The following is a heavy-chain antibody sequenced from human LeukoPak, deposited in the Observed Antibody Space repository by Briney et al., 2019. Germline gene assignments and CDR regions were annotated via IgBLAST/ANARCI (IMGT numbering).Heavy chain of an antibody. D-gene: IGHD6-6*01. V-gene: IGHV4-39*07. Sequence: KSSETLSLTCSVSGGSISSSSNYWGWIRQPPGKGLEWIGSIFFSGNTYYNPSLKSRVTISLDTSKNQFSLKLSSVTAADTAIYYCARDFSSSSTVYYYYYMDVWGKGTTVTVSS. CDR1: GGSISSSSNY. CDR2: IFFSGNT. CDR3: ARDFSSSSTVYYYYYMDV. J-gene: IGHJ6*03.